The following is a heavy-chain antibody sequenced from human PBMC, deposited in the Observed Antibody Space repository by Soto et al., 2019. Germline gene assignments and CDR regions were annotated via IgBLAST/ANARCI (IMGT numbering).Heavy chain of an antibody. V-gene: IGHV3-33*01. CDR2: IFDDGINK. D-gene: IGHD3-16*01. Sequence: QVQLVESGGGVVQPGKSLRLSCVASGFTFTEDGMHWVRQAPGKGLEWVAVIFDDGINKYYADSVKGRFTISRDTSKSTLYLQMNSLRAEDTAVYYCARDHNRVGGYNWFDAWGQGTLVTVSS. CDR3: ARDHNRVGGYNWFDA. J-gene: IGHJ5*02. CDR1: GFTFTEDG.